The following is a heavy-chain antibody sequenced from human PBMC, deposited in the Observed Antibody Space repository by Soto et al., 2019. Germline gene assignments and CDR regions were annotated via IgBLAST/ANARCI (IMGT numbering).Heavy chain of an antibody. CDR3: ARDHPADWFDP. J-gene: IGHJ5*02. Sequence: EVALVASGGTLVQPGGSVRLSCVASGFTFSNYAMNWVRQAPGKGLEWVSYISASSGTIHYAESVKGRFTVSRDNVKNSLYLQMNSLRVEDTAVYYRARDHPADWFDPWGLGTRVTVSS. CDR2: ISASSGTI. V-gene: IGHV3-48*01. CDR1: GFTFSNYA.